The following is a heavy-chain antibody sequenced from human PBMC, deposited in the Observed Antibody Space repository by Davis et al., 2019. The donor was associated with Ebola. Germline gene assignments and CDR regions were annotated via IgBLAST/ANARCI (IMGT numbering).Heavy chain of an antibody. CDR2: IKQDGSEK. D-gene: IGHD5-24*01. V-gene: IGHV3-7*03. Sequence: GESLKISCAASGFTFSSYWMSWVRQAPGKGLEWVANIKQDGSEKYYVDSVKGRFTISRDNAKNSLYLQMNSLRAEDTAVYYCARGDGYTKGGAFDIWGQGTMVTVSS. CDR1: GFTFSSYW. J-gene: IGHJ3*02. CDR3: ARGDGYTKGGAFDI.